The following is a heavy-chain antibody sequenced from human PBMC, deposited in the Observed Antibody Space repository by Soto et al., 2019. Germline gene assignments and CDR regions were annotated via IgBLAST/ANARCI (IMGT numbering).Heavy chain of an antibody. Sequence: SETLSLTCAVYGGSFSGYYWSWIRQPPGKGLEWIGEINHSGSTNYNPSLKSRVTISVDTSKNQFSLKLSSVTAADTAVYYCARERYDFWSGYYKYYYYYGMDVWGQGTTVTVS. D-gene: IGHD3-3*01. CDR2: INHSGST. CDR3: ARERYDFWSGYYKYYYYYGMDV. V-gene: IGHV4-34*01. CDR1: GGSFSGYY. J-gene: IGHJ6*02.